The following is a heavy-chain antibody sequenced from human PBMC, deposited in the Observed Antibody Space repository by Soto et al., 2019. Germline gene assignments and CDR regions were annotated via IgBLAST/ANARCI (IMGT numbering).Heavy chain of an antibody. D-gene: IGHD5-18*01. Sequence: QVQLVESGGGVVQPGRSLRLSCAASGFTFSSYGMHWVRQAPGKGLEWVAVISYDGSNKYYADSVKGRFTISRDNSKNTLDLQMNSLRAEDTAVYYCAKGYSYGLLNWGQGTLVTVSS. V-gene: IGHV3-30*18. J-gene: IGHJ4*02. CDR3: AKGYSYGLLN. CDR1: GFTFSSYG. CDR2: ISYDGSNK.